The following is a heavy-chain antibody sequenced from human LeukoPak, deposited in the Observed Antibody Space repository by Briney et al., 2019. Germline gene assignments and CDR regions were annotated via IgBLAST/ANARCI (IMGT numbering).Heavy chain of an antibody. D-gene: IGHD7-27*01. Sequence: PGGSLRLSCAASGFTFSSYAMSWVRQAPGKGLEWVSTISGSGASTYYAGSVKGRFTMSRDNSKNTVYLQMNSLRAEDTAVYYCARVSSVAPLGYWGQGTLVTVSS. CDR3: ARVSSVAPLGY. CDR2: ISGSGAST. V-gene: IGHV3-23*01. J-gene: IGHJ4*02. CDR1: GFTFSSYA.